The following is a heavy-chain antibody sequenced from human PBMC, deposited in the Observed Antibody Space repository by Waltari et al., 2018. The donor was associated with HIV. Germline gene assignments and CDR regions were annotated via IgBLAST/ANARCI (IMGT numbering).Heavy chain of an antibody. Sequence: QLQLQESGPGLVKPSETLSLTCTVSGGSISSSSYYWGWIRQPPGKGLEWIGSIYYSGSTYYNPSLKSRVTISVDTDKNQFSLKLSSVTAADTAVYYCATPRVLDYYDSSGYYAFDIWGQGTMVTVSS. CDR3: ATPRVLDYYDSSGYYAFDI. CDR2: IYYSGST. J-gene: IGHJ3*02. V-gene: IGHV4-39*01. CDR1: GGSISSSSYY. D-gene: IGHD3-22*01.